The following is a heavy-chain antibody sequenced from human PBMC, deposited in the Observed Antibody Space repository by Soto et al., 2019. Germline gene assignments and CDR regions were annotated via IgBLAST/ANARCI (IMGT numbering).Heavy chain of an antibody. CDR3: ESYFGYSSSWEAPDGAFDI. Sequence: SVKVSCKASGGTFSSYAISWVRQAPGQGLEWKGGIIPIFGTANYAQKFQGRVTITADESTSTANMELSSLRSEDTAVYYCESYFGYSSSWEAPDGAFDIWGQGTMVTVSS. CDR2: IIPIFGTA. D-gene: IGHD6-13*01. CDR1: GGTFSSYA. V-gene: IGHV1-69*13. J-gene: IGHJ3*02.